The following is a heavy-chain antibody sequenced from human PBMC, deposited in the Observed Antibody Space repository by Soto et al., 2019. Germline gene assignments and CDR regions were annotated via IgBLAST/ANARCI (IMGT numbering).Heavy chain of an antibody. D-gene: IGHD7-27*01. CDR2: ITSSSSYT. CDR1: GFTFSSYS. J-gene: IGHJ2*01. V-gene: IGHV3-21*01. CDR3: ARDRRRCEKTGGNYWYFDL. Sequence: EVQLVESGGGLVKPGGSLRLSCAASGFTFSSYSMNWVRQAPGKGLEWVSSITSSSSYTYYADTVKGRFTISRDNAKNSRDLQMNSLGAEYTAAYYCARDRRRCEKTGGNYWYFDLWGRCTLVTVSS.